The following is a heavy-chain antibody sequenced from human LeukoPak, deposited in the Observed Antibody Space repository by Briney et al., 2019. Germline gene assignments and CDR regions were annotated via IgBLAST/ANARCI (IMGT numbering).Heavy chain of an antibody. D-gene: IGHD6-19*01. CDR1: GGSISSSSYY. Sequence: PSETLSLTCTVSGGSISSSSYYWGWIRQPPGKGLEYIGTIYYSGSTYYNPSLRSRVTISVDTSKNQFSLNLSSVTAADTAVYYCARHWPSGRKIKFDYWGQGTLVTVSS. V-gene: IGHV4-39*01. CDR3: ARHWPSGRKIKFDY. J-gene: IGHJ4*02. CDR2: IYYSGST.